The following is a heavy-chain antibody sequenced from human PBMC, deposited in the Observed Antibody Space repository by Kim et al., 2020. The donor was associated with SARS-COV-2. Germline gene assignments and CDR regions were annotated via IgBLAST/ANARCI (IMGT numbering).Heavy chain of an antibody. V-gene: IGHV1-69*13. J-gene: IGHJ6*02. D-gene: IGHD4-4*01. CDR3: ARVTYSNYVTYYYYYGIDV. CDR2: IIPIFGTA. Sequence: SVKVSCKASGGTFSSYAISWVRQAPGQGLEWMGGIIPIFGTANYAQKFQGRVTITADESTSTAYMELSSLRSEDTAVYYCARVTYSNYVTYYYYYGIDVWGQGTTVTVSS. CDR1: GGTFSSYA.